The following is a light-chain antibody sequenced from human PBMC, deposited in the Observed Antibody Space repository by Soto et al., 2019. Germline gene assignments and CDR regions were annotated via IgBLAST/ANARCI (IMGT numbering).Light chain of an antibody. J-gene: IGKJ1*01. CDR1: QSVTSA. Sequence: EIVLTQSPGTLSLSPGERATLSCRASQSVTSALAWYQQKPGQAPRLLVYAATSRATGIPARFSGSGSGSGTDFTLTISSLEPEDFAVYYCQQRISWPWTFGQGTKVEIK. CDR2: AAT. V-gene: IGKV3-11*01. CDR3: QQRISWPWT.